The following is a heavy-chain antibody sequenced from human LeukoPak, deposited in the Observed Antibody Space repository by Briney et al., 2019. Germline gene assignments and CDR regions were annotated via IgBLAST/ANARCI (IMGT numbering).Heavy chain of an antibody. D-gene: IGHD5-18*01. CDR1: GFTFSSYS. CDR2: ISSSSSYI. V-gene: IGHV3-21*01. J-gene: IGHJ4*02. CDR3: ARDFYVGNSYGYGSFDY. Sequence: GGSLRLSCAASGFTFSSYSMNWVRQAPGKGLEWVSSISSSSSYIYYADSVKGRFTISRDNAKNSLYLQMNSLRAEDTAVYYCARDFYVGNSYGYGSFDYWGQGTLVTVSS.